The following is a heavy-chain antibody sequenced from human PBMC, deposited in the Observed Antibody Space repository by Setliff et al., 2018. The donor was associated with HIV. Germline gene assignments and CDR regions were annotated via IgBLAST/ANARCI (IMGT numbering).Heavy chain of an antibody. CDR1: GGSFSGYY. D-gene: IGHD3-10*01. V-gene: IGHV4-34*01. CDR2: INHSGST. Sequence: SETLSLTCGVHGGSFSGYYWSWIRQPPGKGLEWIGEINHSGSTNYNPSLKSRVTISVDTSKNQFSLKLSSVTAADTAVYYCARDHEVRGVIPGSQGAFDIWGQGTMVTVSS. CDR3: ARDHEVRGVIPGSQGAFDI. J-gene: IGHJ3*02.